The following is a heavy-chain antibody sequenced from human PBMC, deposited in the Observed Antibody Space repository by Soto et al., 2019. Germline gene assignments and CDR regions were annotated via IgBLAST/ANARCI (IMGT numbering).Heavy chain of an antibody. V-gene: IGHV3-30*18. CDR1: GFTFSSYG. D-gene: IGHD2-2*01. J-gene: IGHJ6*02. Sequence: QVQLVESGGGVVQPGRSLRLSCAASGFTFSSYGMHWVRQAPGKGLEWVAVISYDGSNKYYADSVKGRFTISRDNSKNTLYLQMNRLRAEDTAVYYCAKDSSRDYYYYGMDVWGQGTTVTVSS. CDR3: AKDSSRDYYYYGMDV. CDR2: ISYDGSNK.